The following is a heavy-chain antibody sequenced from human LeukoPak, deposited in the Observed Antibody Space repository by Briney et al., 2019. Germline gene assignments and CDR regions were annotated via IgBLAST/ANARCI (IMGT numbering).Heavy chain of an antibody. D-gene: IGHD3-22*01. CDR2: ISGSGGST. V-gene: IGHV3-23*01. CDR1: GFTFSSYA. Sequence: PGGSLRLSCAASGFTFSSYATSWVRQAPGKGLEWVSAISGSGGSTYYADSVKGRFTISRDNSKNTLYLQMNSLRAEDTAVYYCAKPNGLLREFDYWGQGTLVTVSS. J-gene: IGHJ4*02. CDR3: AKPNGLLREFDY.